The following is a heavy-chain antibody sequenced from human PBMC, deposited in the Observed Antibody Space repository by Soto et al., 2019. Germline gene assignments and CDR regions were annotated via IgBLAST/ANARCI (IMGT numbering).Heavy chain of an antibody. Sequence: QVQLVESGGGLVKPGGSLRLSCAVSGFTFSDYYMSWIRQVPGKGLEWVSYISSSGSYTNYADSLKGRFTISRDNANNTLYLQINSLSAEDTAIYYGARDSTGWRGVYDYWGQGTLVTVSS. D-gene: IGHD6-19*01. CDR3: ARDSTGWRGVYDY. CDR1: GFTFSDYY. V-gene: IGHV3-11*05. J-gene: IGHJ4*02. CDR2: ISSSGSYT.